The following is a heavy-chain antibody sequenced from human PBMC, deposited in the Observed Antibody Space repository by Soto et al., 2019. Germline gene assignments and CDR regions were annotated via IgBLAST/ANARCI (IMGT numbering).Heavy chain of an antibody. D-gene: IGHD1-1*01. CDR1: GLRIDDYG. V-gene: IGHV3-9*01. Sequence: EVQLVESGGGLVQPGTSLRLSCEVSGLRIDDYGMHWVRKVPGKGLEWVSGILWKSGATVYADSVKGRFSISRAHAKNYLYRHLNSVRGEDTALYDCVKDTTPGGADVWCQGTTVTVSS. CDR2: ILWKSGAT. J-gene: IGHJ6*02. CDR3: VKDTTPGGADV.